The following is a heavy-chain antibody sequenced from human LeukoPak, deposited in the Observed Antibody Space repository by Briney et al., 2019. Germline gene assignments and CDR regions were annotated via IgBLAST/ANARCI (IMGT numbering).Heavy chain of an antibody. CDR2: IFYTGIT. J-gene: IGHJ4*02. V-gene: IGHV4-59*01. Sequence: SETLSLTCTVSGGSISSYYWSWIRQPPGKGLEWIGYIFYTGITNYNPSLKSRVTISVDTSRNQFSLKLTSVTAADTAVYYCARETSSSALEYWGQGTLVTVSS. CDR3: ARETSSSALEY. CDR1: GGSISSYY. D-gene: IGHD6-6*01.